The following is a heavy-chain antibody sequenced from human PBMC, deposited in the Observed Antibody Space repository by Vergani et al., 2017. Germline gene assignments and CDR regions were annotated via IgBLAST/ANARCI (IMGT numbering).Heavy chain of an antibody. D-gene: IGHD3-10*01. CDR1: GGSFSGYY. CDR3: ARAHRYYYGSGSYYPFDP. J-gene: IGHJ5*02. CDR2: IYYSGST. V-gene: IGHV4-34*01. Sequence: QVQLQQWGAGLLKPSETLSLTCAVYGGSFSGYYWSWIRQHPGKGLEWIGYIYYSGSTYYNPSLKSRVTISVDTSKNQFSLKLSSVTAADTPVYYCARAHRYYYGSGSYYPFDPWGQGTLVTVSS.